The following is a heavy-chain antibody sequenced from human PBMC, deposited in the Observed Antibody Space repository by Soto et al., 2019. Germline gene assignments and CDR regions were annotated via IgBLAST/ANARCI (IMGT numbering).Heavy chain of an antibody. CDR3: ARATWRGGNYYGMDV. V-gene: IGHV1-18*04. J-gene: IGHJ6*02. CDR2: ISGYNGNT. D-gene: IGHD3-3*01. Sequence: EASVKVSCKASGYTFTSNAITWVRQAPGQGLEWMGLISGYNGNTIYAEKFQGRVTMTTDTSTSTAYMELRSLRSDDTAVYYCARATWRGGNYYGMDVWGQGTTVTVSS. CDR1: GYTFTSNA.